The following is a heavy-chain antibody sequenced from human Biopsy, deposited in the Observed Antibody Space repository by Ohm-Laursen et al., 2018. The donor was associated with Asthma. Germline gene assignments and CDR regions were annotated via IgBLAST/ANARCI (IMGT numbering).Heavy chain of an antibody. CDR1: GFSFSNYG. D-gene: IGHD1-26*01. CDR3: AKDVFPGWELRRGPDY. CDR2: ISFDGTSR. Sequence: LSLTCAASGFSFSNYGMHWVRQAPGKGLDWVAVISFDGTSRNYTDSVKGRFTISRDNSRNTLHLEMNSLRAEDTAVYYCAKDVFPGWELRRGPDYWGQGTLVTVSS. J-gene: IGHJ4*02. V-gene: IGHV3-30*18.